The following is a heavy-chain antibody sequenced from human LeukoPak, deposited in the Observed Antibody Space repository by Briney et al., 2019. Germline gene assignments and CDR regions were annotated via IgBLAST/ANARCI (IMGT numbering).Heavy chain of an antibody. D-gene: IGHD3-10*01. Sequence: PSETLSLTCTVSGGSISSYYWSWIRQPPGKGLEWIGYIYYSGSTNYNPSLKSRVTISVDTSKNQFSLKLSSVTAADTAAYYCARDNRVRGVKNGMDVWGKGTTVTVSS. CDR1: GGSISSYY. J-gene: IGHJ6*04. CDR3: ARDNRVRGVKNGMDV. V-gene: IGHV4-59*01. CDR2: IYYSGST.